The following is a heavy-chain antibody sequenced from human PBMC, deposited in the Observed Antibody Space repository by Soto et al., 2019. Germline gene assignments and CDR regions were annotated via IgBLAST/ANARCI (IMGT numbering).Heavy chain of an antibody. Sequence: VASVKVSCKASGYTFTSYGISWVRQAPGQGLEWMGWISAYNGTANYAQKFQGRVTITADESTSTSYMEVNNLRSEDTAVYYCAKVRYSSPMGYYYGMDVWGQGTTVTVSS. CDR2: ISAYNGTA. V-gene: IGHV1-18*01. D-gene: IGHD6-19*01. J-gene: IGHJ6*02. CDR3: AKVRYSSPMGYYYGMDV. CDR1: GYTFTSYG.